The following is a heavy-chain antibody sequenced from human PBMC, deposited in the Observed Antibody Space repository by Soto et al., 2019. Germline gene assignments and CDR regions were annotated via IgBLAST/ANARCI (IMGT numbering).Heavy chain of an antibody. CDR3: ARDQRDYDILTGYRSLYGMDV. D-gene: IGHD3-9*01. CDR2: ISWNSGSI. V-gene: IGHV3-9*01. Sequence: PGGSLRLSCAASGFTFDDYAMHWVRQAPGKGLEWVSGISWNSGSIGYADSVKGRFTISRDNAKNSLYLQMNSLRAEDTALYYCARDQRDYDILTGYRSLYGMDVWGQGTTVTVSS. J-gene: IGHJ6*02. CDR1: GFTFDDYA.